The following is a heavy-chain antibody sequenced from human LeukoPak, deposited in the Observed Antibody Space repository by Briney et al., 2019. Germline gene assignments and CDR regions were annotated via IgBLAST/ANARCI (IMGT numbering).Heavy chain of an antibody. CDR2: INWNGGNT. CDR1: GFTFSHAW. CDR3: VRQSQAYYDFWSGYAREAFDT. D-gene: IGHD3-3*01. J-gene: IGHJ3*02. V-gene: IGHV3-20*04. Sequence: RAGGSLRLSCAASGFTFSHAWMSWVRQAPGKGLEWVSGINWNGGNTGYADSVKGRFTISRDNAKNSLYLQMNSLRAEDTALYYCVRQSQAYYDFWSGYAREAFDTWGQGTMVTVSS.